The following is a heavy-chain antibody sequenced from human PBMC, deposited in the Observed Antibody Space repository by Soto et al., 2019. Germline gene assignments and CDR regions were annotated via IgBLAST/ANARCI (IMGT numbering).Heavy chain of an antibody. CDR3: ASQDYDTCVYYFDY. D-gene: IGHD3-22*01. CDR2: IYNGGIP. V-gene: IGHV4-4*07. Sequence: PSETLSLTCTVSGGSFSSQYWSWIRQPAGEGLEWIGRIYNGGIPLIHPSLESRVALSLDTSKNHFSLTLSSVTAADAATYYYASQDYDTCVYYFDYWGQGTLVTVSS. CDR1: GGSFSSQY. J-gene: IGHJ4*02.